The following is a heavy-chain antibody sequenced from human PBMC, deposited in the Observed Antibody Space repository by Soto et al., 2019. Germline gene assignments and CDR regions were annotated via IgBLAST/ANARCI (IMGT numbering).Heavy chain of an antibody. Sequence: PGESLKISCKGSGYSFTSYWTGWVRQMPGKGLEWMGIIYPGDSDTRYSPSFQGQVTISADKSISTAYLQWSSLKASDTAMYYCARHDSSGKRGYYYYGMDVWGQGTTVTVSS. J-gene: IGHJ6*02. CDR2: IYPGDSDT. D-gene: IGHD3-22*01. CDR1: GYSFTSYW. V-gene: IGHV5-51*01. CDR3: ARHDSSGKRGYYYYGMDV.